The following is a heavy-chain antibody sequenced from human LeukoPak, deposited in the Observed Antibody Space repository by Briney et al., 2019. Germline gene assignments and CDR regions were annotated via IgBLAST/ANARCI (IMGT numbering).Heavy chain of an antibody. CDR2: IWYDGSNK. CDR1: GFTFSSYG. D-gene: IGHD3-3*01. Sequence: GRSLRLSCAASGFTFSSYGMHWVRQAPGKGLEWVAVIWYDGSNKYYADSVKGRFTISRDNSKNTLYLQMNSLRAEDTAVYYCARDDSWSGYRAPFRYGMDVWGQGTTVTVSS. CDR3: ARDDSWSGYRAPFRYGMDV. J-gene: IGHJ6*02. V-gene: IGHV3-33*01.